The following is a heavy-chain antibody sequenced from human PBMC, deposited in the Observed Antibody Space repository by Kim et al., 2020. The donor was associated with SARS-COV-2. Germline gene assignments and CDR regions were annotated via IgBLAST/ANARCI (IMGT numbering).Heavy chain of an antibody. CDR3: TKGDTSGYFLYGMDV. V-gene: IGHV3-30*02. Sequence: DAVKGRVTNSRDHSKDTLYLEMNSLKVEDTAVYYCTKGDTSGYFLYGMDVWGQGTTVTVSS. D-gene: IGHD3-22*01. J-gene: IGHJ6*02.